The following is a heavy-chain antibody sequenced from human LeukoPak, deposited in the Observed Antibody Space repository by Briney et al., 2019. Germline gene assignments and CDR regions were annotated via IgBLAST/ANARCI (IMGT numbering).Heavy chain of an antibody. D-gene: IGHD3-9*01. CDR2: LYSGGGA. V-gene: IGHV3-66*01. J-gene: IGHJ3*02. Sequence: GGSLRLSCAASGFIVNTNYMTWVRQAPGKGLEWVSVLYSGGGAYYADSVKDRFTISRDCSQNTLLLQMNSLRAEDTALYYCARGKTSDDIIEDAFDIWGQGTMVAVSS. CDR1: GFIVNTNY. CDR3: ARGKTSDDIIEDAFDI.